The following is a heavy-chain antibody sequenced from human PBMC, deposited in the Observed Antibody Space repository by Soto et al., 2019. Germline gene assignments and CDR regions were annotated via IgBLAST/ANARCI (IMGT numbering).Heavy chain of an antibody. D-gene: IGHD4-17*01. Sequence: QITLKESGPTLVKPTQTITMTCTLSGFSLSTSEVGVGWIRQPPGKALEWLALIYWDDDTRYSPSLRSRLTITKDTSKNQVVLTMTNVDPVDTATHFCAHRVWVRGTLTIFDYWGQGTLVTVSS. CDR3: AHRVWVRGTLTIFDY. CDR2: IYWDDDT. CDR1: GFSLSTSEVG. J-gene: IGHJ4*02. V-gene: IGHV2-5*02.